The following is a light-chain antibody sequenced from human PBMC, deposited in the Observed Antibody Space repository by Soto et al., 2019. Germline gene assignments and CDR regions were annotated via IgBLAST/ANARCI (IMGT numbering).Light chain of an antibody. V-gene: IGKV3-11*01. CDR1: QSVRSY. J-gene: IGKJ5*01. CDR3: QQRTNWPSFT. CDR2: DAS. Sequence: EIVLTQSPATLSLSPGERATLSCRASQSVRSYLAWYQQKPGQAPRLLIHDASSRATRIPARFSGSGSGTDFILTSSSLQPSDFAVYYCQQRTNWPSFTFGQGTRLESK.